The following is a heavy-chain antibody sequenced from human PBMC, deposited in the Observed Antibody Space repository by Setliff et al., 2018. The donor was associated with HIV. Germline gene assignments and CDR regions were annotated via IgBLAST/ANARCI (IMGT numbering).Heavy chain of an antibody. Sequence: PSETLSLTCTVSGDSISNYYWSWVRQAPGKGLEWVSAIGGSTGSTYYADSVKGRFTISTDNSKNTLYLQMNSLRAEDTAVYYCARDDHGALMGVIIRYYCMDVWGKGTTVTVSS. D-gene: IGHD3-10*01. CDR3: ARDDHGALMGVIIRYYCMDV. J-gene: IGHJ6*03. V-gene: IGHV3-23*01. CDR1: GDSISNYY. CDR2: IGGSTGST.